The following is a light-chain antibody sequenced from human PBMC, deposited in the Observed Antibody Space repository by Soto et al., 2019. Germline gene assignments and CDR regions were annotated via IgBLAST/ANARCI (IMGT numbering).Light chain of an antibody. Sequence: DIQMTQSPSSLSASVGDRVTISCRASLSISTNLTWYQQKPGKAPKLLIYAASSLQSGVPSRFSGSGSGTYFTLTSSSLQPEDSASYCWQQSNRTPLTFGGGTKGDIK. CDR1: LSISTN. V-gene: IGKV1-39*01. J-gene: IGKJ4*01. CDR3: QQSNRTPLT. CDR2: AAS.